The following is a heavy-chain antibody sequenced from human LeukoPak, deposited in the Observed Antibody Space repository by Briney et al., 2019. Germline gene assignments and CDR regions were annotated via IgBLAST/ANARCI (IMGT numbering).Heavy chain of an antibody. CDR2: ISSSSSTI. J-gene: IGHJ1*01. Sequence: GGSLRLSCAASGFTFSSYSMNWVRQAPGKGLEWVSYISSSSSTIYYADSVKGRFTISRDNAKNSLYLQMNSLRAEDTAVYYCAKDRIVAAAMGAFQHWGQGTLVTVSS. CDR3: AKDRIVAAAMGAFQH. D-gene: IGHD2-2*01. CDR1: GFTFSSYS. V-gene: IGHV3-48*04.